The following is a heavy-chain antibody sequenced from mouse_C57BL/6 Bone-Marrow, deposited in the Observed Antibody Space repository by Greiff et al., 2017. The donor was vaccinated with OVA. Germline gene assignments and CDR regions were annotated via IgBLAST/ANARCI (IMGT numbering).Heavy chain of an antibody. CDR1: GYTFTSYW. CDR2: IHPNSGST. V-gene: IGHV1-64*01. Sequence: QVQLKQPGAELVKPGASVKLSCKASGYTFTSYWMHWVKQRPGQGLEWIGMIHPNSGSTNYNEKFKSKATLTVDKSSSTAYMQLSSLTSEDSAVYYCARYPFYGNLDYWGQGTTLTVSS. D-gene: IGHD2-10*01. J-gene: IGHJ2*01. CDR3: ARYPFYGNLDY.